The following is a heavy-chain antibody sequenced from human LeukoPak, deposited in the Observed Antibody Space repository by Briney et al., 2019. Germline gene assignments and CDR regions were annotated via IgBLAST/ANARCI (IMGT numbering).Heavy chain of an antibody. CDR1: GFTFSTYG. CDR2: ISGDGGST. J-gene: IGHJ4*02. CDR3: AGGGNPYYFDY. D-gene: IGHD3-10*01. V-gene: IGHV3-43*02. Sequence: GGSLRLSCAASGFTFSTYGMSWVRQAPGKGLEWVSLISGDGGSTYYADSVKGRFTISRDNSKNSLYLQMNSLRTEDTALYYCAGGGNPYYFDYWGQGTLVTVSS.